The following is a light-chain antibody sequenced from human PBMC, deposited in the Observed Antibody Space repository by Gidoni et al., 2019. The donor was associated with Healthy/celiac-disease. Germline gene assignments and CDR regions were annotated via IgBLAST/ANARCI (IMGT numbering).Light chain of an antibody. CDR2: WAS. CDR3: QQYYSTPPT. J-gene: IGKJ2*01. V-gene: IGKV4-1*01. CDR1: QSIFYSSNNKNY. Sequence: IVMTQSPDSLAVSLGERATINCKSSQSIFYSSNNKNYLAWYQQKPGQPPKLLIYWASTRESGVPARFSGSGSGTDFTLTISSLQAEDVAVYYCQQYYSTPPTFGQGPKLEIK.